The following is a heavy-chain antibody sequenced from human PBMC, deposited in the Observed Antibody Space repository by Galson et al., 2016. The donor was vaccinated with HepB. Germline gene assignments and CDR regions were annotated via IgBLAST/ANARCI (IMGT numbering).Heavy chain of an antibody. V-gene: IGHV4-39*01. CDR1: GGSISSNIYL. CDR3: ARLVHGGTFFDS. J-gene: IGHJ4*02. D-gene: IGHD1-14*01. CDR2: IYYRGTT. Sequence: SETLSLTCTVSGGSISSNIYLWAWVRQPPGKGLEWIGTIYYRGTTYYNPSLKSRLTTDVDTSKNQFSLKLSSVTAADTSVYYCARLVHGGTFFDSWGQGTLVTVSS.